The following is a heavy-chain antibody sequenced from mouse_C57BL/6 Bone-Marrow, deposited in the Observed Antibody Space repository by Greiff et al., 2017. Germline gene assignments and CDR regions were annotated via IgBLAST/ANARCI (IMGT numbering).Heavy chain of an antibody. Sequence: QVQLQQPGAELVKPGASVKMSCKASGYTFTSYWITWVKQRPGQGLEWIGDIYPGSGSTNYNEKFKSKATLTVDTSSSTAYMQLSSLTSEDSAVYYCAKEGGTGTGGGYYAMDYWGQGTSVTVSS. J-gene: IGHJ4*01. CDR3: AKEGGTGTGGGYYAMDY. CDR1: GYTFTSYW. V-gene: IGHV1-55*01. D-gene: IGHD4-1*01. CDR2: IYPGSGST.